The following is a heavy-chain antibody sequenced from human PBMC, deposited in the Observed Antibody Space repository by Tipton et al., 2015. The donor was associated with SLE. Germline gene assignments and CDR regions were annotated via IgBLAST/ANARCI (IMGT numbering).Heavy chain of an antibody. CDR3: ASGVVTDDY. CDR2: ISSSSSYI. J-gene: IGHJ4*02. D-gene: IGHD2-21*02. CDR1: GFTFSSYS. V-gene: IGHV3-21*03. Sequence: SLRLSCAASGFTFSSYSMNWVRQAPGKGLEWVSSISSSSSYIYYADSVKRRFTISRDNAKNSLYLQMNSLRAEDTAVYYCASGVVTDDYWGQGTLVTVSS.